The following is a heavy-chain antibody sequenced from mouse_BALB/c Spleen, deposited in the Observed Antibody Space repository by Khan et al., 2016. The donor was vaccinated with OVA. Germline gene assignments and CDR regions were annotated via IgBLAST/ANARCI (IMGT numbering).Heavy chain of an antibody. Sequence: EVKLLESGPGLVKPSQSLSLTCTVTGYSITSDYVWNWLRQLPGNKLEWLGYISYSGNTKYNPSLKSRISVTRDTSKNQFFLQLNAVTTEDTATYYCARVYGGDFDYWGQGTTLTVSS. J-gene: IGHJ2*01. V-gene: IGHV3-2*02. CDR2: ISYSGNT. D-gene: IGHD2-10*02. CDR1: GYSITSDYV. CDR3: ARVYGGDFDY.